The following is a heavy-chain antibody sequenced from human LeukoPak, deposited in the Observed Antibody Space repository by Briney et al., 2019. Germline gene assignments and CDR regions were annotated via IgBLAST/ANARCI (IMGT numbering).Heavy chain of an antibody. J-gene: IGHJ5*02. V-gene: IGHV1-2*02. D-gene: IGHD2-15*01. CDR3: ARDALGLVAASVDNWFDP. CDR1: GYTFTCYY. Sequence: ASVKVSCKASGYTFTCYYMHWVRQAPGQGLEWMGWINPNSGGTNYAQKFQGRVTMTRDTSISTAYMELSRLRSDDTAVYYGARDALGLVAASVDNWFDPWGQGTLVTVSS. CDR2: INPNSGGT.